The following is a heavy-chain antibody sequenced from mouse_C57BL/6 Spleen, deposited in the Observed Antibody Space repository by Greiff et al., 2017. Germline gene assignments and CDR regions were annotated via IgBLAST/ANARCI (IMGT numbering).Heavy chain of an antibody. CDR1: GFTFSDYG. Sequence: EVHLVESGGGLVKPGGSLKLSCAASGFTFSDYGMHWVRQAPEKGLEWVAYISSGSSTIYYADTVKGRFTISRDNAKKTLFLQMTSLRSEDTAMYYCARGKLGRLYYFDYWGQGTTLTVSS. V-gene: IGHV5-17*01. D-gene: IGHD4-1*01. J-gene: IGHJ2*01. CDR2: ISSGSSTI. CDR3: ARGKLGRLYYFDY.